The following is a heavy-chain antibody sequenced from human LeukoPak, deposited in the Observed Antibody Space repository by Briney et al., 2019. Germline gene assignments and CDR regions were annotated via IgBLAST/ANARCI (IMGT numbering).Heavy chain of an antibody. Sequence: GGSLRLSCAASGFTFSGYWMHWVRQAPGKGLVWVSRINTDGSSTSYADSVKGRFTISRDNAKNTLYLQMNSLRAEDTAVYYCAKTYYSSSWSREEGPNWFDPWGQGTLVTVSS. V-gene: IGHV3-74*01. D-gene: IGHD6-13*01. J-gene: IGHJ5*02. CDR3: AKTYYSSSWSREEGPNWFDP. CDR2: INTDGSST. CDR1: GFTFSGYW.